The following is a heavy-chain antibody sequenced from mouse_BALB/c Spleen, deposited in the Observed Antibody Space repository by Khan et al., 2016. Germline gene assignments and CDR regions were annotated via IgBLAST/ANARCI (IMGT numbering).Heavy chain of an antibody. CDR1: GYSITSGYN. V-gene: IGHV3-1*02. CDR2: IHYSGST. Sequence: EVQLQESGPDLVKPSQSLSLTCTVTGYSITSGYNWHWIRQFPGNKLEWMGYIHYSGSTNYNPSLKSRISITRDTSKNPFFLQLNSVTTEDTATYNCGSYYNGSGYNYWGQGTTLTVSS. CDR3: GSYYNGSGYNY. J-gene: IGHJ2*01. D-gene: IGHD1-1*01.